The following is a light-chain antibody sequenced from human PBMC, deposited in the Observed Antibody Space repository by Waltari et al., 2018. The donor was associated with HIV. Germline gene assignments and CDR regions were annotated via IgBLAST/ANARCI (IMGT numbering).Light chain of an antibody. Sequence: DTVLTQSPDSLDVSLGVRSHTPSRSSQSLYNSNNKNSLAWYQQKPGQPPKLLIYWASTRNSGVPDRFTGSGSGTDFTLSISSLQAEDVAVYYCQQHDVSPYTFGQGTKV. J-gene: IGKJ2*01. CDR3: QQHDVSPYT. CDR1: QSLYNSNNKNS. V-gene: IGKV4-1*01. CDR2: WAS.